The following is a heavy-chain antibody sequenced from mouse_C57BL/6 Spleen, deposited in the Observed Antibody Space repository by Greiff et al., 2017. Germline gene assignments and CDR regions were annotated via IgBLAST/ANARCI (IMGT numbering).Heavy chain of an antibody. CDR1: GFTFSDYG. D-gene: IGHD1-1*01. Sequence: VQLKESGGGLVKPGGSLKLSCAASGFTFSDYGMHWVRQAPEKGLEWVAYISSGSSTIYYADTVKGRFTISRDNAKNTLFLQMTSLRSEDTAMYYCARDYDGYFDVWGTGTTVTVSS. J-gene: IGHJ1*03. CDR2: ISSGSSTI. V-gene: IGHV5-17*01. CDR3: ARDYDGYFDV.